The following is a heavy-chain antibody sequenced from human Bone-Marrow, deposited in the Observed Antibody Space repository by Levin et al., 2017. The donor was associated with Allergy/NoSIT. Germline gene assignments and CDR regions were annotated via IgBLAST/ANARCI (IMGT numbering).Heavy chain of an antibody. D-gene: IGHD2-2*01. V-gene: IGHV2-70*01. CDR2: LDWDDDK. J-gene: IGHJ5*02. CDR1: GFSLSTSTMC. CDR3: ARMGGGGYCSSINSNWFDP. Sequence: TLSLTYTFSGFSLSTSTMCVSWIRQPPGKALEWLALLDWDDDKHYSTSLKTRLTISKDTSKNQVVLTMTNMDPVDTATYYCARMGGGGYCSSINSNWFDPWGQGTLVTVSS.